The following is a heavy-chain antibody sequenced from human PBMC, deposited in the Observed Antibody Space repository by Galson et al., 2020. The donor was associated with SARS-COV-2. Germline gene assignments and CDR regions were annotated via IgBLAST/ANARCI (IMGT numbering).Heavy chain of an antibody. D-gene: IGHD2-15*01. V-gene: IGHV4-39*07. CDR1: SGSISTTSYY. CDR2: IYYTGST. Sequence: SETLSLTCTVSSGSISTTSYYWGWIRQPPGKGLEWIGSIYYTGSTYSNPSLKSRVIISVDTSKNQFSLKLNSVTAADTAVYYCARVGGCSGGSCYSPQYFDYWGQEPWSPSPQ. CDR3: ARVGGCSGGSCYSPQYFDY. J-gene: IGHJ4*01.